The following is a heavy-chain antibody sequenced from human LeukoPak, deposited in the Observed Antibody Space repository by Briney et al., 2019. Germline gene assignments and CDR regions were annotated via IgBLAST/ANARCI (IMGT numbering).Heavy chain of an antibody. CDR3: AKGYHDYGDSSDAFDI. Sequence: GGSLRLSCAASGFTFSSYWMHWVRQAPGKGLVWVSRINSDGSSTSYADSVKGRFTISRDNAKNSLYLQMNSLRAEDTALYYCAKGYHDYGDSSDAFDIWGQGTMVTVSS. J-gene: IGHJ3*02. CDR2: INSDGSST. CDR1: GFTFSSYW. D-gene: IGHD4-17*01. V-gene: IGHV3-74*01.